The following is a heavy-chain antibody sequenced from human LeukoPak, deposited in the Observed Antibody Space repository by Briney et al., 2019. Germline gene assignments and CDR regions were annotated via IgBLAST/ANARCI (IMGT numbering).Heavy chain of an antibody. V-gene: IGHV1-18*01. Sequence: ASVKVSCKASGYTFTSYGISWVRQAPGQGLEWMGWISAYNGNTNYAQKLQGRVTMTTDTSTSTAYMELRSLRSDDTAVYYCAKAEYYYDSSGYRYYYYGMDVWGQGTTVTVSS. J-gene: IGHJ6*02. CDR2: ISAYNGNT. CDR3: AKAEYYYDSSGYRYYYYGMDV. CDR1: GYTFTSYG. D-gene: IGHD3-22*01.